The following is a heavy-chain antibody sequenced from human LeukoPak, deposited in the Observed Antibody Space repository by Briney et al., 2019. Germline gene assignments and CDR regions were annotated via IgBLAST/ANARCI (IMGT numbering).Heavy chain of an antibody. CDR2: VNQNGGEK. Sequence: GGSLRLSCAVSGFIFSDYWMNWVRQAPGKGLEWVASVNQNGGEKSYVDSVKGRFTISRDNTKNSVYLQMSSLRAEDTAVYYCARDGTAPGLYFDSWGQGTLVTVS. D-gene: IGHD6-13*01. V-gene: IGHV3-7*01. J-gene: IGHJ4*01. CDR1: GFIFSDYW. CDR3: ARDGTAPGLYFDS.